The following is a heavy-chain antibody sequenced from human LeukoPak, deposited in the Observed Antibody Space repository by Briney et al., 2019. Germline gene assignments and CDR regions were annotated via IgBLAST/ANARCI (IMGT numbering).Heavy chain of an antibody. CDR3: AKDTRGIAARRALAVYYFDY. CDR2: ISGSGGST. CDR1: GFTFSSYA. V-gene: IGHV3-23*01. D-gene: IGHD6-6*01. Sequence: GGSLRLSCAASGFTFSSYAMSWVRQAPGKGLEWVSAISGSGGSTYYADSVKGRFTISRDNSKNTLYLQMNSLRAEDTAVYYCAKDTRGIAARRALAVYYFDYWGQGTLVTVSS. J-gene: IGHJ4*02.